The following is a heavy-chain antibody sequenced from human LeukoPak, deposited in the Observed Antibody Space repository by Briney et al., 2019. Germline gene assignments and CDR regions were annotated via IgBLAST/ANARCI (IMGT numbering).Heavy chain of an antibody. V-gene: IGHV1-18*04. Sequence: ESLKISCKASGYTFTGYYMHWVRQAPGQGLEWMGWVNSYNGYTKYAQKFQGRVTMSTDTSTSTAYMELRSLRFDDTAIYYCAKDWHILTGRNCFDPWGQGTLVTVSS. D-gene: IGHD3-9*01. CDR1: GYTFTGYY. J-gene: IGHJ5*02. CDR2: VNSYNGYT. CDR3: AKDWHILTGRNCFDP.